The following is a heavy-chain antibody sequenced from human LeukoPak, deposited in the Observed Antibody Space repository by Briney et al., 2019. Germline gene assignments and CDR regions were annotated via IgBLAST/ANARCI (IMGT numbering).Heavy chain of an antibody. CDR2: IRSKTNNYAT. V-gene: IGHV3-73*01. CDR1: GFIFSGSA. CDR3: TTLYDFWSGLYYMDV. J-gene: IGHJ6*03. Sequence: PGGSLRLSCAASGFIFSGSAILWVRQASGKGLEWVGRIRSKTNNYATAYAASVKGRFTISRDDSKNTAYLQMNSLKTEDTAVYYCTTLYDFWSGLYYMDVWGKGTTVTVSS. D-gene: IGHD3-3*01.